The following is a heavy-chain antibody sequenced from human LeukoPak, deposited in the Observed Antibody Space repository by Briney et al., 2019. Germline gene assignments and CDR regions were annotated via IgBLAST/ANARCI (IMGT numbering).Heavy chain of an antibody. J-gene: IGHJ4*02. CDR3: VRDLWGFDY. V-gene: IGHV3-74*01. CDR2: INGDGSST. CDR1: GFTFSSYW. D-gene: IGHD2-21*01. Sequence: GGSLRLSCAASGFTFSSYWMHWVRQAPGKGLVWVSRINGDGSSTGYADSVKGRFTISRDNAKNTLYLHMSSLTTEDTAVYYCVRDLWGFDYWGQGTVVTVSS.